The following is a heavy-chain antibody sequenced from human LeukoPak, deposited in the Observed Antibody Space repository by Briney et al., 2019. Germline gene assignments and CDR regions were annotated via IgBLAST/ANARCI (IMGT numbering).Heavy chain of an antibody. J-gene: IGHJ4*02. Sequence: ASVKVSCKAFGYTFTSNYMHWVRQAPGQGPEWMGVISPSGGSTTYAQKFQGRVTLTRDMSTSTDYLELSSLRSEDTAVYYCARSPVAGREIIFDYWGQGTLVTVSS. V-gene: IGHV1-46*01. D-gene: IGHD6-19*01. CDR3: ARSPVAGREIIFDY. CDR1: GYTFTSNY. CDR2: ISPSGGST.